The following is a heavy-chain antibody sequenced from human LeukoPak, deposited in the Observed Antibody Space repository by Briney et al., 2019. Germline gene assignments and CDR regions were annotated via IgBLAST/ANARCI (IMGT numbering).Heavy chain of an antibody. CDR3: ARDFSGVDYFDY. CDR2: IYSGGST. D-gene: IGHD3-10*01. J-gene: IGHJ4*02. CDR1: GFAVSSNY. V-gene: IGHV3-53*01. Sequence: GGSLRLSCAVSGFAVSSNYMTWVRPAPGKGLEWVSVIYSGGSTYYAYSVKGRFTISRDNSENTVYLQMSSLRAEDTAVYYCARDFSGVDYFDYWGQGTLVTVSS.